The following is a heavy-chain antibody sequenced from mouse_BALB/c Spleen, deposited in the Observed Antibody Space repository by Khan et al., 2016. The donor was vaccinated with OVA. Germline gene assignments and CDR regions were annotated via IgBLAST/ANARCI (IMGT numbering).Heavy chain of an antibody. CDR1: GYSINSGSV. V-gene: IGHV3-2*02. CDR3: ARTARIKY. J-gene: IGHJ2*01. Sequence: EVQLQESGPGLVKPSHSLPLTCTVTGYSINSGSVWYWIRQLPGNKLELRGYISYSGSTNSNPSLTSRISITLDTSTHQVFLQLNSVTTEDTATYYCARTARIKYWGQGTTLTVSA. CDR2: ISYSGST. D-gene: IGHD1-2*01.